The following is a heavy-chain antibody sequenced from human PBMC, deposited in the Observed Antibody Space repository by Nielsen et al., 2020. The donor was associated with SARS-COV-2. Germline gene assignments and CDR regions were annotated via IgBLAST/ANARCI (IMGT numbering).Heavy chain of an antibody. J-gene: IGHJ6*02. Sequence: SETLSLTCTVSGGSISSGGYFWSWIRQHPGKGLGWIGYIYFTGRTSYNPSLKSRVAMSVDTSKNQFSLDLKSVTAADTAVYYCAREASGYDHYKYGMDVWGLGATVTVSS. CDR3: AREASGYDHYKYGMDV. D-gene: IGHD5-12*01. CDR2: IYFTGRT. CDR1: GGSISSGGYF. V-gene: IGHV4-31*03.